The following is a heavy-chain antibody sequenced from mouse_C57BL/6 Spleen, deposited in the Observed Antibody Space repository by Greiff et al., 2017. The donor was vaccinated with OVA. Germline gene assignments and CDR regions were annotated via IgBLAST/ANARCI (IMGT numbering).Heavy chain of an antibody. CDR1: GYAFSSSW. D-gene: IGHD1-1*01. J-gene: IGHJ1*03. Sequence: VQVVESGPELVKPGASVKISCKASGYAFSSSWMNWVKPRPGKGLEWIGRFYPGDGDPNYNGKFKGKATLTADKSSRTAYMQLSSLTSEDSAVYFCAKRDPITTVVANWYFYVWGTGTTVTVSS. CDR3: AKRDPITTVVANWYFYV. V-gene: IGHV1-82*01. CDR2: FYPGDGDP.